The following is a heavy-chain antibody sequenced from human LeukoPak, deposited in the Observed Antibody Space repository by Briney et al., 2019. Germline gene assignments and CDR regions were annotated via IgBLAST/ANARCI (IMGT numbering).Heavy chain of an antibody. J-gene: IGHJ6*02. CDR3: ARDRGRYSSGRYYYYYAMDV. Sequence: ASVKVSCKASEYTFSNYAMNWVRQAPGQGLEWMGWINTKTGNPTYAQGFTGRFVFSLDTSVNTAYLQISSLKAEDTAVYYCARDRGRYSSGRYYYYYAMDVWGQGTTVTVSS. D-gene: IGHD3-22*01. V-gene: IGHV7-4-1*02. CDR2: INTKTGNP. CDR1: EYTFSNYA.